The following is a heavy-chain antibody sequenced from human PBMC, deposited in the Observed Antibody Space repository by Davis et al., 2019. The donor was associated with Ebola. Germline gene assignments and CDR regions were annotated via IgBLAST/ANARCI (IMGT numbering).Heavy chain of an antibody. J-gene: IGHJ4*02. CDR2: IYHSGST. Sequence: SETLSLTCAVSGGSISSSNWWSWVRQPPGKGLEWTGEIYHSGSTNYNPSLKSRVTISVDKSKNQFSLKLSSVTAADTAVYYCARQVYSGSYYFDYWGQGTLVTVSS. CDR1: GGSISSSNW. CDR3: ARQVYSGSYYFDY. V-gene: IGHV4-4*02. D-gene: IGHD1-26*01.